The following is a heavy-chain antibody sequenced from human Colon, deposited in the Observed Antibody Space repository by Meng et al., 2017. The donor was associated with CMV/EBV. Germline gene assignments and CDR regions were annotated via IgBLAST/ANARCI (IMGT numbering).Heavy chain of an antibody. CDR3: VRHGQGLLGYFAS. CDR1: GGSISDSSYY. D-gene: IGHD6-19*01. J-gene: IGHJ4*02. Sequence: SETLSLTCTVSGGSISDSSYYWGWIRQPPGKGLEWIGDIYYSGHTYQNPSLKGRITISVDTSNNHFSLKLNSVTAADTAVYYCVRHGQGLLGYFASWGQGTLVTVSS. CDR2: IYYSGHT. V-gene: IGHV4-39*01.